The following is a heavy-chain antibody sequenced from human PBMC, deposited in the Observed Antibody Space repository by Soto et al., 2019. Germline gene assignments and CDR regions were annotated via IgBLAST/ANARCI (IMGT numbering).Heavy chain of an antibody. CDR2: ISYDGSDR. V-gene: IGHV3-33*05. CDR3: ARATNYYYAMDV. CDR1: GCTFISYG. Sequence: PGGSLRLSCAASGCTFISYGMHWVRQAPGKGLQWVAFISYDGSDRYYEDSVKGRFTISRGNSKNTLYLQINSLKTEDTAVYYCARATNYYYAMDVWGQGTTVTVSS. J-gene: IGHJ6*02.